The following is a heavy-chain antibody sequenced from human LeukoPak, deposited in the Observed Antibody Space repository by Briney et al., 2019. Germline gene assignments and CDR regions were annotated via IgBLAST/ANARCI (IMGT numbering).Heavy chain of an antibody. V-gene: IGHV4-38-2*02. D-gene: IGHD3-22*01. CDR2: IYHSGST. J-gene: IGHJ4*02. CDR3: AREDYYDSSGYYLDY. Sequence: KPSETLSLTCTVSGYSISSGYFWGWIRQPPGKGLEWIASIYHSGSTYYSPSLKSRVTISVDTSKNQFSLNLSSVTAADTAVYYCAREDYYDSSGYYLDYWGQGTLVTVSS. CDR1: GYSISSGYF.